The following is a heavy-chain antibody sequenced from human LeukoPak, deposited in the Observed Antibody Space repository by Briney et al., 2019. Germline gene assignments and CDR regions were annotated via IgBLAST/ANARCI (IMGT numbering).Heavy chain of an antibody. CDR2: ISGSGGST. CDR1: GFTFSSYA. V-gene: IGHV3-23*01. Sequence: GGSLRLSCAASGFTFSSYAMSWVRQASGKGLEWVSAISGSGGSTYYADSVKGRFTISRDNSKNTLYLQMNSLRAEDTAVYYCASDIVVVPAAISYYYGMDVWGQGTTVTVSS. D-gene: IGHD2-2*02. J-gene: IGHJ6*02. CDR3: ASDIVVVPAAISYYYGMDV.